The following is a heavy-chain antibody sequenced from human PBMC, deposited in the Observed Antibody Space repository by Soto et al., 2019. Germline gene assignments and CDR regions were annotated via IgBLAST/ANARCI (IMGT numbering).Heavy chain of an antibody. CDR1: GYTFTYYT. Sequence: QVQLVQSGAEVKEPGASVKVSCKASGYTFTYYTIHWVRQAPGQGLEWMGSISSGNGNTKFSQKFQDRVTFTRDTSAGTAYMELGSLRSEDTAVYYCAGKRQLVYFDYWGQGNLVTVSS. V-gene: IGHV1-3*01. CDR3: AGKRQLVYFDY. CDR2: ISSGNGNT. J-gene: IGHJ4*02. D-gene: IGHD6-6*01.